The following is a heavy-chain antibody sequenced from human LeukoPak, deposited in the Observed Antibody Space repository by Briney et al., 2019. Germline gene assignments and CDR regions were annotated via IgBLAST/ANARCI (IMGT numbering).Heavy chain of an antibody. CDR1: GYTFTSYY. Sequence: ASVKVSFKASGYTFTSYYMHWVRQAPGQGLEWMGIINPSGGSTSYAQKFQGRVTMTRDMSTSTVYMELSSLRSEDTAVYYCARAYTFYYYDSSGYGFDPWGQGTLVTVSS. D-gene: IGHD3-22*01. CDR3: ARAYTFYYYDSSGYGFDP. CDR2: INPSGGST. V-gene: IGHV1-46*01. J-gene: IGHJ5*02.